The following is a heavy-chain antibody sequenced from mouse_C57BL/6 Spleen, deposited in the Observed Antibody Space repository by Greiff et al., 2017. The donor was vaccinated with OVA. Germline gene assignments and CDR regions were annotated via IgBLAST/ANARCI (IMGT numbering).Heavy chain of an antibody. CDR3: AKITTVVARYFDV. CDR1: GYTFTSYW. V-gene: IGHV1-72*01. CDR2: IDPNSGGT. D-gene: IGHD1-1*01. Sequence: VQLQQSGAELVKPGASVKLSCKASGYTFTSYWMHWVKQRPGRGLEWIGRIDPNSGGTKYNEKFKSKATLTVDKPSSPAYMQLSSLASEDSAVYYCAKITTVVARYFDVWGTGTTVTVSS. J-gene: IGHJ1*03.